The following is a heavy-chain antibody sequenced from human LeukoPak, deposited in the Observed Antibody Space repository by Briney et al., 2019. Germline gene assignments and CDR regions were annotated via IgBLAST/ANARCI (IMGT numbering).Heavy chain of an antibody. J-gene: IGHJ4*02. Sequence: ASVKVSCKASGYTFTGYYLHWVRQAPGQGLEWMGWINPNSGGTNYAQKFQGRVTMTRDTSISTAYMELSRLRSDDTAVYYCARRYYDSSGYYYWGQGTLVTVSS. CDR2: INPNSGGT. V-gene: IGHV1-2*02. D-gene: IGHD3-22*01. CDR1: GYTFTGYY. CDR3: ARRYYDSSGYYY.